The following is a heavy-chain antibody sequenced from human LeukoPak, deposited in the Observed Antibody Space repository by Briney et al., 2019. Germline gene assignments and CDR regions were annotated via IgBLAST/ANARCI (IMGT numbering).Heavy chain of an antibody. CDR2: IRYDGSNK. V-gene: IGHV3-30*02. J-gene: IGHJ4*02. D-gene: IGHD6-13*01. CDR1: GFTFSSYG. Sequence: PGGSLRLSCAASGFTFSSYGMHWVRQAPGKGLEWVAFIRYDGSNKYYADSVKGRFTISRDNSKNTLYLQMNSLRAEDTAVYYCARECLAAAVYYFDYWGQGTLVTVSS. CDR3: ARECLAAAVYYFDY.